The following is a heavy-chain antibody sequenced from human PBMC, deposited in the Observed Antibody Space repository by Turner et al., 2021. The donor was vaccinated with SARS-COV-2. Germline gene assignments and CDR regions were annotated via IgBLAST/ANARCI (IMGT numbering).Heavy chain of an antibody. CDR1: GGSSSGYY. D-gene: IGHD6-6*01. Sequence: QVRLQQWGAGLLKPSETLSLPCAVHGGSSSGYYWSWIRQPPGKGLEWIGEISHSGTTTYNPSLKNRVTISKDTSKNQFSLKLSSVTAADTGVYYCARDIADRRRAFDYWGQGTQVTVSS. CDR3: ARDIADRRRAFDY. V-gene: IGHV4-34*01. J-gene: IGHJ4*02. CDR2: ISHSGTT.